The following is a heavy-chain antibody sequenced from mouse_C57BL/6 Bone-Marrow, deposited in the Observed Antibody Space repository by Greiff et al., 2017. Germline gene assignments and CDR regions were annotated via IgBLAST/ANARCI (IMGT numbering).Heavy chain of an antibody. V-gene: IGHV3-6*01. CDR2: ISYDGSN. J-gene: IGHJ3*01. Sequence: EVKLVESGPGLVKPSQSLSLTCSVTGYSITSGYYWNWIRQFPGNKLEWMGYISYDGSNNYNPSLKNRISITRDTSKNQFFLKLNSVTTEDTATYYCARAQPAWFAYWGQGTLVTVSA. CDR1: GYSITSGYY. D-gene: IGHD6-1*01. CDR3: ARAQPAWFAY.